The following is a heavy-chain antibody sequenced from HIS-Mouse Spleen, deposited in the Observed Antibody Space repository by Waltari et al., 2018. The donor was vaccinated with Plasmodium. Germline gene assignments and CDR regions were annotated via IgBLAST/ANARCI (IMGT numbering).Heavy chain of an antibody. CDR3: AKEVLGYYDFWSRPDY. CDR1: GFTFRSYG. V-gene: IGHV3-30*18. J-gene: IGHJ4*02. CDR2: ISYDGSNK. Sequence: QVQLVESGGGVVQPGRSLRLSCAASGFTFRSYGRHWVRQAPGKGLEWVAVISYDGSNKYYADSVKGRFTISRDNSKNTLYLQMNSLRAEDTAVYYCAKEVLGYYDFWSRPDYWGQGTLVTVSS. D-gene: IGHD3-3*01.